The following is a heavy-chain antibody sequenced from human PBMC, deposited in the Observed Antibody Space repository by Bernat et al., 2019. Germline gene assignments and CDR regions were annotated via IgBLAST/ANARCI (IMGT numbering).Heavy chain of an antibody. J-gene: IGHJ3*02. V-gene: IGHV3-11*01. CDR2: IDTTDATI. CDR3: ARDRGYAFDI. D-gene: IGHD3-10*01. CDR1: GFTFSDYY. Sequence: QVQLVESGGGLVKPGGSLRLSCAASGFTFSDYYMCWIRQAPGKGLEWVSYIDTTDATIYYADSVKGRFTISRDNAKNSLYLQMNSLRADDTAVYYCARDRGYAFDIWGQGTMVTVSS.